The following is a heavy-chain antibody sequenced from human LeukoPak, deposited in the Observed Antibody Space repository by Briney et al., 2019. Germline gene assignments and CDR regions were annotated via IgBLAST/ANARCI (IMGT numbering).Heavy chain of an antibody. CDR1: GFTFSSYW. D-gene: IGHD3-22*01. V-gene: IGHV3-7*01. J-gene: IGHJ4*02. Sequence: GGSLRLSCAASGFTFSSYWMSWVRQAPGKGLEWVANIKQDGSEKYYVDSVKGRFTISRDNAKNSLYLQMNSLRAEGTAVYYCARDDYYDSSGYPALFDYWGQGTLVTVSS. CDR3: ARDDYYDSSGYPALFDY. CDR2: IKQDGSEK.